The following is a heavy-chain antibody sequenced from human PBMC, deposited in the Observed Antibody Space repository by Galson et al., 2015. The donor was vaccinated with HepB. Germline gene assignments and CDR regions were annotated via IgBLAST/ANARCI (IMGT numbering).Heavy chain of an antibody. CDR2: INTNTGNP. CDR3: ARVNDYVWGSYRINWFDP. D-gene: IGHD3-16*02. V-gene: IGHV7-4-1*02. Sequence: SVKVSCKASGYTFTSYAMNWVRQAPGQGLEWMGWINTNTGNPTYAQGFTGRFVFSLDTSVSTAYLQISSLKAEDTAVYYCARVNDYVWGSYRINWFDPWGQGTLVTVSS. CDR1: GYTFTSYA. J-gene: IGHJ5*02.